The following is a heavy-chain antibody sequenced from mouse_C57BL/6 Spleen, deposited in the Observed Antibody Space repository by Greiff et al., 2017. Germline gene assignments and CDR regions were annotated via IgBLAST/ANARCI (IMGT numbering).Heavy chain of an antibody. CDR3: ARTESYYRGARDY. D-gene: IGHD1-1*01. V-gene: IGHV1-55*01. J-gene: IGHJ4*01. Sequence: QVQLKQPGAELVKPGASVKMSCKASGYTFTSYWITWVKQRPGQGLEWIGDIYPGSGSTNYNEKFKSKATLTVDTSSSTAYMQLSSLTSEDSAVYYCARTESYYRGARDYWGQGTSVTVSS. CDR2: IYPGSGST. CDR1: GYTFTSYW.